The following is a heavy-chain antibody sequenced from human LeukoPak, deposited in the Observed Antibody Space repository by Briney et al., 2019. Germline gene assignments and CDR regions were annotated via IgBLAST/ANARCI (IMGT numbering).Heavy chain of an antibody. CDR1: GGTFSSYD. CDR2: IIPIFGTA. Sequence: SVKVSCKASGGTFSSYDISWVRQAPGQGLEWMGGIIPIFGTANYAQKFQGRVTITADESTSTAYMELSSLRSEDTAVYYCARSGYCSGGSCRNWFDPWGQGTLVTVSS. V-gene: IGHV1-69*01. J-gene: IGHJ5*02. CDR3: ARSGYCSGGSCRNWFDP. D-gene: IGHD2-15*01.